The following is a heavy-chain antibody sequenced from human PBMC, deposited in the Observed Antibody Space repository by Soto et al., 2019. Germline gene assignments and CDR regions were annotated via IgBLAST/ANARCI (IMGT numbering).Heavy chain of an antibody. Sequence: GGSLRLSCAASGFTFSDYYMSWIRQAPGKGLEWVSYISSSGSTIYYADSVKGRFTISRDNAKNSLYLQMNSLRAEDTAVYYCASCTIFGVVTYMDVWGKGTTVTVSS. J-gene: IGHJ6*03. V-gene: IGHV3-11*01. CDR2: ISSSGSTI. CDR1: GFTFSDYY. CDR3: ASCTIFGVVTYMDV. D-gene: IGHD3-3*01.